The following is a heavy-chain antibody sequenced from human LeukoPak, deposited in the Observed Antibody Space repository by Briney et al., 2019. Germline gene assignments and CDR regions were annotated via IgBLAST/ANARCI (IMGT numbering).Heavy chain of an antibody. D-gene: IGHD6-13*01. CDR3: ARVYSRSIFDY. CDR2: IYYSGST. Sequence: SETLSLTCTVSGGSISSYYWSWIRQPPGKGLEWIGYIYYSGSTNYNPSLKCRVTISVDTSKNQFSLKLSSVTAADTAVYYCARVYSRSIFDYWGQGTLVTVSS. V-gene: IGHV4-59*01. J-gene: IGHJ4*02. CDR1: GGSISSYY.